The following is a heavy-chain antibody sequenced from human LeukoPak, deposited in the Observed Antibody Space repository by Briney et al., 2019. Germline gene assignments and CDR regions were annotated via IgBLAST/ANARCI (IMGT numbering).Heavy chain of an antibody. D-gene: IGHD2-2*01. CDR3: ARHYCSSTSCSNWFDP. CDR1: GYSFTSYW. CDR2: IYPGDSDT. V-gene: IGHV5-51*01. Sequence: GESLKISCKGSGYSFTSYWNGWVRQMPGKGLEWMGIIYPGDSDTRYSPSFQGQVTISADKSISTAYLQWSSLKASDTAMYYCARHYCSSTSCSNWFDPWGQGTLVTVSS. J-gene: IGHJ5*02.